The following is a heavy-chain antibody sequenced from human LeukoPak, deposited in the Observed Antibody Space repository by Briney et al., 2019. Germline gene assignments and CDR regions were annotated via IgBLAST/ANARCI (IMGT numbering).Heavy chain of an antibody. Sequence: PSETLSLTCTVSDYSISSGFYWGWIRQPPGKGLEWTGSIYHSGSTYYNPSLKSRVTISVDTSKNQFSLKLSSVTAADTAVYYCARSNPSKNYYMDVWGKGTTVTVSS. CDR2: IYHSGST. J-gene: IGHJ6*03. V-gene: IGHV4-38-2*02. D-gene: IGHD1-14*01. CDR1: DYSISSGFY. CDR3: ARSNPSKNYYMDV.